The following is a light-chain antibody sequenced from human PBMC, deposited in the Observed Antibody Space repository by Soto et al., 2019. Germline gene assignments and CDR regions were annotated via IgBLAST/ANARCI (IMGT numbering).Light chain of an antibody. Sequence: DIQMTQSPSSLSASVGDRVTNTCRASQSISTYLNWYQEKPGRAPKLLIYAASSLQSGVPSRFSGSGSGTDFTLTISSLQPEDFATYYCQQSYIIPPVFGQGTKLEIK. V-gene: IGKV1-39*01. CDR1: QSISTY. CDR3: QQSYIIPPV. CDR2: AAS. J-gene: IGKJ2*01.